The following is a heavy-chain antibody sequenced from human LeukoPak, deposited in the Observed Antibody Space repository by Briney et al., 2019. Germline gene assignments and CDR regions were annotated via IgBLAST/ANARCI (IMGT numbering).Heavy chain of an antibody. V-gene: IGHV3-74*01. Sequence: GGSLRLSCAASGFSFSDSCMHWVRQAPVEGLIWVASMSSAGGSINYADSVKGLFTISRDNVRNTLHLQMNNLSLEDTAVYFCIREVQVRASASLGLWGRGPLVTVS. CDR3: IREVQVRASASLGL. CDR1: GFSFSDSC. CDR2: MSSAGGSI. D-gene: IGHD1-1*01. J-gene: IGHJ4*01.